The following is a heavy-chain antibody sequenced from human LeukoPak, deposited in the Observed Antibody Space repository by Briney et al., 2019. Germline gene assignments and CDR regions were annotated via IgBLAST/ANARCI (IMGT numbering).Heavy chain of an antibody. CDR3: ARPYYYDSSGYYYFDY. J-gene: IGHJ4*02. V-gene: IGHV1-69*04. D-gene: IGHD3-22*01. CDR2: IIPIFGIA. CDR1: GGTFSSYA. Sequence: GSSVKVSCKASGGTFSSYAISWVRQAPGQGLEWMGRIIPIFGIANYAQKFQGRVTITADKSTSTAYMELSSLRSEDTAVYYCARPYYYDSSGYYYFDYWGRGTLVTVSS.